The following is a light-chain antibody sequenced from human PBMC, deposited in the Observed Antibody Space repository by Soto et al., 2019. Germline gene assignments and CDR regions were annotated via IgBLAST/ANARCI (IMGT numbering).Light chain of an antibody. CDR2: LNSDGSH. CDR3: QTWGTGIVV. J-gene: IGLJ2*01. V-gene: IGLV4-69*01. Sequence: QSVLTQSPSASASLGASVKLTCTLSSGHSSYAIAWHQQQPEKGPRYLMKLNSDGSHSKGDGIPDRFSGSSSGAERYLTISSLQSEDDADYSCQTWGTGIVVFGGGTKLTVL. CDR1: SGHSSYA.